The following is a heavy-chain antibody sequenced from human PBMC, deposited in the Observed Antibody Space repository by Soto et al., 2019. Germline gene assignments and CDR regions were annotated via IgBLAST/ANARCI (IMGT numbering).Heavy chain of an antibody. D-gene: IGHD4-17*01. CDR1: GYSFTTHG. CDR2: ISAYNGDT. V-gene: IGHV1-18*01. CDR3: ARDLLTTVIHRDFDY. J-gene: IGHJ4*02. Sequence: QVQLVQSGAEVRKPGASVRISCKASGYSFTTHGFSWVRQAPGQGLEWMGWISAYNGDTYYAQKFQDRVTFTTDTPSATAYMDLRSLTSDDPAVYYCARDLLTTVIHRDFDYWGQGTLVTVSS.